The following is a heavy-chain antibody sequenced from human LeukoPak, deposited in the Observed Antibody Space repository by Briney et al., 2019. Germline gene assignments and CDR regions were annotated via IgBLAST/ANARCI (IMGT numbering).Heavy chain of an antibody. D-gene: IGHD6-13*01. CDR1: GGSISSYY. CDR3: ARASSSGAGYFDY. CDR2: IFYSVST. Sequence: SETLSLTCTVSGGSISSYYWSWTRQPPGKGLEWIGYIFYSVSTNYNPSLKSRVTISIDSSKNQFSLSLSSVTAADTAVFYCARASSSGAGYFDYWGQGTLVTVSS. V-gene: IGHV4-59*01. J-gene: IGHJ4*02.